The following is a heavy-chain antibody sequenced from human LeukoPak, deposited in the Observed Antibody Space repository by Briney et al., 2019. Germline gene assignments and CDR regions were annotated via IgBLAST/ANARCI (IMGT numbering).Heavy chain of an antibody. CDR2: IYYSGST. CDR3: AKIRGYYDSSGYFDWFDP. Sequence: SETLSLTCTASGGSISSYYWSWIRQPPGKGLEWIGYIYYSGSTNYNPSLKSRVTISVDTSKNQFSLKLGSVTAADTAVYYCAKIRGYYDSSGYFDWFDPWGQGTLVTVSS. J-gene: IGHJ5*02. V-gene: IGHV4-59*01. D-gene: IGHD3-22*01. CDR1: GGSISSYY.